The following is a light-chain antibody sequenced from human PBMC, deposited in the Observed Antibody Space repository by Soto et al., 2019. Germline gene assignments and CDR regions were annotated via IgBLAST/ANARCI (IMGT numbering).Light chain of an antibody. V-gene: IGLV2-14*01. Sequence: QSALTQPASVSGSPGQSITISCTGTSSDVGGYNYVSWYQQHPGKAPKLMISDVSNRPSGVSNRFSGSQSGNKASLTISGLQAEDEAQYYCSSYTSSSTRVFGGGTKLTVL. CDR2: DVS. CDR3: SSYTSSSTRV. J-gene: IGLJ2*01. CDR1: SSDVGGYNY.